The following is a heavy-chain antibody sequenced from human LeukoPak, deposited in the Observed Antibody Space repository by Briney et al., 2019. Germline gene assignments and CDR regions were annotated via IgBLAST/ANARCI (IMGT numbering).Heavy chain of an antibody. D-gene: IGHD2-2*01. CDR1: GFTFSSYA. J-gene: IGHJ6*03. CDR2: ISYDGSNK. Sequence: GRSLRLSCAASGFTFSSYAMHWVRQAPGKGLEWVAVISYDGSNKYYADSVKGRFTISRDNSKNTLYLQMNSLRAEDTAVYYCASSPYCSSTSCYPYYYYYYMDVWGKGTTVTVSS. CDR3: ASSPYCSSTSCYPYYYYYYMDV. V-gene: IGHV3-30*04.